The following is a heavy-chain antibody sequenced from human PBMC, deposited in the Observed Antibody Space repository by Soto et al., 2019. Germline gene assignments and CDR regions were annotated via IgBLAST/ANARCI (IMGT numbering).Heavy chain of an antibody. V-gene: IGHV3-33*01. Sequence: QVQLVESGGGVVQPGRSLRLSCAASGFTFSNYDMHWVRQAPGKGLEWVAVIWYDGSKKYYADSVKGRFTISRDNSKNTLDLQMNSLRAEDTGVYYCARVYSSSWFQFDYWGQGTLGTVSS. CDR2: IWYDGSKK. D-gene: IGHD6-13*01. CDR3: ARVYSSSWFQFDY. CDR1: GFTFSNYD. J-gene: IGHJ4*02.